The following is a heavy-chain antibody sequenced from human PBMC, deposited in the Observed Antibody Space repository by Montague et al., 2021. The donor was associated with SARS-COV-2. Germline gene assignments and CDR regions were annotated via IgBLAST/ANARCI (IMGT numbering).Heavy chain of an antibody. CDR3: ARARGLITMVRGVINDAFDI. J-gene: IGHJ3*02. CDR1: GFTFSSYD. D-gene: IGHD3-10*01. V-gene: IGHV3-13*01. CDR2: IGTAGDT. Sequence: SLRLSCVASGFTFSSYDMHWVRQATGKGLEWVSAIGTAGDTYYPGSVKGRFTISRENAKNSLYLQMNSLRAGDTAVYYCARARGLITMVRGVINDAFDIWGQGTMVTVSS.